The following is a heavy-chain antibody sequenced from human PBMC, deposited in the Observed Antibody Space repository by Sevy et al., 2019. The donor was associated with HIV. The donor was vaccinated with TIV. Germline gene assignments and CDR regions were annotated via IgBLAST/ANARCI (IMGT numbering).Heavy chain of an antibody. Sequence: ASVKVSCKTSGYTFTSFGITWVRQAPGQGLEWMGWISAYNGNTDYAEKLQGRVTITTDTSTSTAYMELSSLTSDDMAVYFCARDRWATDHWGQGTLITVSS. CDR1: GYTFTSFG. J-gene: IGHJ4*02. V-gene: IGHV1-18*03. CDR3: ARDRWATDH. D-gene: IGHD6-13*01. CDR2: ISAYNGNT.